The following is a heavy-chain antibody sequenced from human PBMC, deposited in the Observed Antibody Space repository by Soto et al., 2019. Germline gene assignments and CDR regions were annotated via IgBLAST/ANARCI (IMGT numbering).Heavy chain of an antibody. Sequence: LGGSLRLSCAASGFTFSSYAMSWVRQAPGKGLEWVSVISGSGDSTYYADSVKGRFTISRDNAKNSLFLQMNSLRAEDTAVYYCARGKSIFYGMDVWGQGTTVTVSS. CDR1: GFTFSSYA. CDR2: ISGSGDST. V-gene: IGHV3-23*01. J-gene: IGHJ6*02. D-gene: IGHD2-15*01. CDR3: ARGKSIFYGMDV.